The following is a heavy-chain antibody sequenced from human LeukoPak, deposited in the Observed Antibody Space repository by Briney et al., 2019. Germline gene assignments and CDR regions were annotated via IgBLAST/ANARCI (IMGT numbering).Heavy chain of an antibody. J-gene: IGHJ4*02. CDR2: ISSSSSYI. D-gene: IGHD5-18*01. V-gene: IGHV3-21*01. Sequence: GGSLRLSCAASGFTFSSYAMHWVRQAPGKGLEWVSSISSSSSYIYYADSVKGRFTISRDNAKNSLYLQMNSLRAEDTAVYYCAREGGLQLWGFGYWGQGTLVTVSS. CDR3: AREGGLQLWGFGY. CDR1: GFTFSSYA.